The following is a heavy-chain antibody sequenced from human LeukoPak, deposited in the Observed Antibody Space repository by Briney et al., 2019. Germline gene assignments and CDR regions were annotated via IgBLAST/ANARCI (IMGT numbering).Heavy chain of an antibody. CDR2: INHSGST. V-gene: IGHV4-34*01. CDR3: ARHQWGTYYYMDV. D-gene: IGHD3-16*01. Sequence: PSETLSLTCAVYGGSFSGYYWSWIRQPPGKGLEWIGEINHSGSTNYNPSLKSRVTISVDTSKNQFSLKLSSVTAAGTAVYYCARHQWGTYYYMDVWGKGTTVTVSS. CDR1: GGSFSGYY. J-gene: IGHJ6*03.